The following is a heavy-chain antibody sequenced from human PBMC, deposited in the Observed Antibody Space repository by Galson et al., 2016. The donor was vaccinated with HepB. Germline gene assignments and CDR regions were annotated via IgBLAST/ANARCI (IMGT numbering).Heavy chain of an antibody. Sequence: SLRLSCAASGFTFSDSAMHWVRQASGKGLEWVGRIRCKANTYATAYAASVKGRFTISRDDSKNTEYLHMNSLKTEDTAVYYCFRRRASDEKDDSVDNWSQGTLVTVSS. CDR2: IRCKANTYAT. D-gene: IGHD3-3*01. V-gene: IGHV3-73*01. CDR3: FRRRASDEKDDSVDN. CDR1: GFTFSDSA. J-gene: IGHJ4*02.